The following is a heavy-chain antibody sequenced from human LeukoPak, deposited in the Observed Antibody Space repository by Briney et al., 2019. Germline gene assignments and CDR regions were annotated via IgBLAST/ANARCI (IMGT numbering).Heavy chain of an antibody. CDR1: GLTFSSYA. D-gene: IGHD6-19*01. CDR3: AKAQRLVVFSGDFDS. Sequence: GGSLRLSCAASGLTFSSYAMTWVRQAPGKGLEWVSGISGGGTRTYYTDSVKGRFTISRDNSKNTLSLQMNSLRAEDTAIYYCAKAQRLVVFSGDFDSWGQGTLVTVSS. J-gene: IGHJ4*02. CDR2: ISGGGTRT. V-gene: IGHV3-23*01.